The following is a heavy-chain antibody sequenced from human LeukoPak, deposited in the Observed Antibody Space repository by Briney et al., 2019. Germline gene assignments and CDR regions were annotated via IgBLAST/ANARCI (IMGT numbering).Heavy chain of an antibody. CDR3: ARGGYQFDY. V-gene: IGHV3-49*03. CDR2: IRSKAYGWTT. CDR1: GFTFGDYA. J-gene: IGHJ4*02. D-gene: IGHD3-16*02. Sequence: GGSLRLSCTASGFTFGDYAMTWFRQAPGKGLEWVGFIRSKAYGWTTQYAASVKGRFTISGDDSKSIAYLQMNTLKTEDTALYYYARGGYQFDYWGQGTLVTVSS.